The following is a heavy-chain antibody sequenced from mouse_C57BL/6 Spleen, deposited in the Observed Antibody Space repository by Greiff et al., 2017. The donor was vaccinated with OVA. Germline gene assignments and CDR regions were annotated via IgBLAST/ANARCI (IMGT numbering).Heavy chain of an antibody. CDR3: AGFYDYGDYYAMDY. CDR2: IWSGGST. V-gene: IGHV2-2*01. D-gene: IGHD2-4*01. CDR1: GFSLTSYG. Sequence: VQRVESGPGLVQPSQSLSITCTVSGFSLTSYGVHWVRQSPGKGLEWLGVIWSGGSTDDNAAFISRLSISKDNSKSQVFFKMNSLQADDTAIYYCAGFYDYGDYYAMDYWGQGTSVTVSS. J-gene: IGHJ4*01.